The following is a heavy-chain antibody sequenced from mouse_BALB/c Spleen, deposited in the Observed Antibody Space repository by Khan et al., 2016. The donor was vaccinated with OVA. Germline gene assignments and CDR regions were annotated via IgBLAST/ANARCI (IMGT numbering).Heavy chain of an antibody. CDR3: SRGEQGRTMDY. CDR2: ILPGSVSI. J-gene: IGHJ4*01. Sequence: QVQLKQSGAEVMKPGASVKISCKTTGYTFSSYWIEWVKQTPGHGLEWMGVILPGSVSIKYNEKFKGKATFTADTTSNIVYIQFSSLTSEDSAVFYCSRGEQGRTMDYWGQGTSVTVSS. V-gene: IGHV1-9*01. CDR1: GYTFSSYW. D-gene: IGHD3-3*01.